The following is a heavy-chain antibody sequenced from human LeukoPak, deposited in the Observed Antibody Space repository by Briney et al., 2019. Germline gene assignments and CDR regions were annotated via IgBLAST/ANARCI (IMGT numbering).Heavy chain of an antibody. Sequence: GASVKVSCKASGYTFTSYDINWVRQATGQGLEWMGWMNPNSGNTGYAQKFQGRVTMTRNTSISTAYMELSSLRSEDTAVYYCAREVRYCSSTSCFSTYYYYGMDVWGQGTTVTVSS. CDR1: GYTFTSYD. CDR3: AREVRYCSSTSCFSTYYYYGMDV. V-gene: IGHV1-8*01. J-gene: IGHJ6*02. D-gene: IGHD2-2*01. CDR2: MNPNSGNT.